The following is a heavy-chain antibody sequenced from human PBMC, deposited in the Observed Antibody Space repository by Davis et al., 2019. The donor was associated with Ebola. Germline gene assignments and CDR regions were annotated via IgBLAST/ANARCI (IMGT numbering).Heavy chain of an antibody. Sequence: GESLKISCAASGFTFSSYAMSWVRQAPGKGLEWVSAISGSGGSTYYADSVKGRFTISRDNSKNTLYLQMNSLRAEDTAVYYCAKPDCSSTSCYYYYMDVWGKGTTVTVSS. V-gene: IGHV3-23*01. CDR2: ISGSGGST. J-gene: IGHJ6*03. D-gene: IGHD2-2*01. CDR3: AKPDCSSTSCYYYYMDV. CDR1: GFTFSSYA.